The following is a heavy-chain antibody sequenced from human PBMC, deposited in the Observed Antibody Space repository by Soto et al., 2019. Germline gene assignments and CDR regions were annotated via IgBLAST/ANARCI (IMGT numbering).Heavy chain of an antibody. CDR3: ARSGLPFDY. CDR2: ITSNGGTT. J-gene: IGHJ4*02. Sequence: EVQLVESGGGLVHPGGSLRLSCAASGFTFSSYAMHWVRQAPGKGLEYVSGITSNGGTTYYSNSVKGRFTISRDNSKNTLYLQVGSLRAEDMAVYYCARSGLPFDYWGQGTLVTVSS. CDR1: GFTFSSYA. D-gene: IGHD2-21*02. V-gene: IGHV3-64*01.